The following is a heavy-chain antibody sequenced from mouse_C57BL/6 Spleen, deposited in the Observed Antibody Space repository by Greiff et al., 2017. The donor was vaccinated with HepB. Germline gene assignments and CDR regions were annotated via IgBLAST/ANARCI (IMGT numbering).Heavy chain of an antibody. Sequence: VQLQQSGPELVKPGASVKISCKASGYAFSSSWMNWVKQRPGKGLEWIGRIYPGDGDTNYNGKFKGKATLTADKSSSTAYMQLSSLTSEDSAVYFCARGGGTWGSDYWGQGTTLTVSS. D-gene: IGHD4-1*01. CDR3: ARGGGTWGSDY. V-gene: IGHV1-82*01. J-gene: IGHJ2*01. CDR1: GYAFSSSW. CDR2: IYPGDGDT.